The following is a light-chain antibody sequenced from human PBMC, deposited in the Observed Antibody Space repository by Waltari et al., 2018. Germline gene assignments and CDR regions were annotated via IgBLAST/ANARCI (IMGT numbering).Light chain of an antibody. CDR2: RAS. Sequence: DIQMTQSPSSLSASVGARVTITCRASQDIKKDLAWYQQRPGRAPQRLIFRASNLHNGVPSIFSVSGSGTEFTLTISSLEFEDFGTYYCLQHNSYPLAFGPGTTVHI. V-gene: IGKV1-17*01. J-gene: IGKJ3*01. CDR1: QDIKKD. CDR3: LQHNSYPLA.